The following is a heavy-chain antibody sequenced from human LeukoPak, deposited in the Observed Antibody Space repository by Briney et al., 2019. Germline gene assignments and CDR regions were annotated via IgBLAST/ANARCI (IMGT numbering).Heavy chain of an antibody. CDR2: IRHTGGST. CDR1: GFTFSSYA. J-gene: IGHJ4*02. V-gene: IGHV3-23*01. D-gene: IGHD3-22*01. CDR3: ANTDYYDTSALDY. Sequence: PGGSLRLSCAASGFTFSSYAMSWVRQAPGKGLEWVSAIRHTGGSTYYADSVKGRFTISRDNSKNTLYLQMNSLRAEDTAVYYCANTDYYDTSALDYWGQGTLVTVSS.